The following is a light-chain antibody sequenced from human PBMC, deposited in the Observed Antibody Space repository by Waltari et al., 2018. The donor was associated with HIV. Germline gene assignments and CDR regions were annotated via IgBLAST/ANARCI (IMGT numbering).Light chain of an antibody. CDR3: QSYDSTLSGV. Sequence: QSVLTQPPSVSGAPGQRVTISCPGSSSNIGAGYDVHWYRQLPGTAPKLLISGNSNRPLWVPDRFSGSRSGTSASLAIAGLQAEDEADYYCQSYDSTLSGVFGTGTKVTVL. CDR1: SSNIGAGYD. J-gene: IGLJ1*01. CDR2: GNS. V-gene: IGLV1-40*01.